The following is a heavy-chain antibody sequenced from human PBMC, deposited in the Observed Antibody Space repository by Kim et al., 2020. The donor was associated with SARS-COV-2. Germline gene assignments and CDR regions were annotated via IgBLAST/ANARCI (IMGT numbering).Heavy chain of an antibody. CDR2: IWHDESKK. V-gene: IGHV3-33*01. J-gene: IGHJ5*01. CDR1: GFTFSNYA. CDR3: AREGGNTGYYSIDS. Sequence: LSLTCAASGFTFSNYAIHWVRQAPGKGLEWVAVIWHDESKKYYVDSVKGRFTISRDNSNNTLYLQMNSLRAEDTAVYYCAREGGNTGYYSIDSWGQGTLVTVSS. D-gene: IGHD3-22*01.